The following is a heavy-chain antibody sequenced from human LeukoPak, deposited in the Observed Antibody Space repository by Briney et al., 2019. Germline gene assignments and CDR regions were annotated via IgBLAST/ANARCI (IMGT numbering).Heavy chain of an antibody. J-gene: IGHJ4*02. CDR2: IRSRSNNYAT. D-gene: IGHD6-19*01. V-gene: IGHV3-73*01. Sequence: GGSLRLSCAASGFTVRGAAMHWVRQASGKGLEWGGHIRSRSNNYATAYAASVKGRFTISRDDSKNTAYLQMNSLKTEDTAVYYCTRPGGAVSGTQFDYWGQGTLVTVSS. CDR1: GFTVRGAA. CDR3: TRPGGAVSGTQFDY.